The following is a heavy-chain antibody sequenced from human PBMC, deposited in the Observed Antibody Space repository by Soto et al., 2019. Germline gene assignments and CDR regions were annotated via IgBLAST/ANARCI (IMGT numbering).Heavy chain of an antibody. CDR1: GFTFSSYA. Sequence: GGSLRLSCSASGFTFSSYAMHWVHQAPGKGLEYVSAISSNGGSTYYADSVKGRFTISRDNSKNTLYLQMSSLRAEDTAVYYCGGYSGYDFSNFDYWGQGTLVTVSS. CDR2: ISSNGGST. J-gene: IGHJ4*02. D-gene: IGHD5-12*01. CDR3: GGYSGYDFSNFDY. V-gene: IGHV3-64D*06.